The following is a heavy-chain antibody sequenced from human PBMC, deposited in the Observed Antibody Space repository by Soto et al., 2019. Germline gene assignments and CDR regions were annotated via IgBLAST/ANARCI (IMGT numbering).Heavy chain of an antibody. J-gene: IGHJ6*02. V-gene: IGHV1-18*01. Sequence: ASVKVSCKASGYTLTSYGISWVRQAPGQGLEWMGWISAYNGNTNYAQKLQGRVTMTTDTSTSTAYMELRSLRSDDTAVYYCARDRWDFLSGSMPGYYGMDVWGQGTTVTVSS. D-gene: IGHD3-3*01. CDR2: ISAYNGNT. CDR3: ARDRWDFLSGSMPGYYGMDV. CDR1: GYTLTSYG.